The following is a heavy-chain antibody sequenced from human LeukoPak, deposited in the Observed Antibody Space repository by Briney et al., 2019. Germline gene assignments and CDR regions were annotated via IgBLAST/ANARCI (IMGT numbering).Heavy chain of an antibody. CDR2: IWYDGSKK. CDR1: GFTFTSYG. Sequence: GGSLRLSCAASGFTFTSYGMNWVRQAPGKGLEWVALIWYDGSKKYYADSVKGRFTISRDNSKSTLYLQMNSLRAEDTAVYSCARDNYGSAAYYYYGMDVWGQGTTVTVSS. D-gene: IGHD3-10*01. CDR3: ARDNYGSAAYYYYGMDV. J-gene: IGHJ6*02. V-gene: IGHV3-33*01.